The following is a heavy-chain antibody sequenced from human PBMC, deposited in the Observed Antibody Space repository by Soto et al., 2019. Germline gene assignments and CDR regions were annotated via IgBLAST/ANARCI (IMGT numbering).Heavy chain of an antibody. Sequence: LCGGSISSGGYYWSWIRQHPGKGLEWIGYIYYSGSTYYNPSLKSRVTISVDTSKNQFSLKLSSVTAADTAVYYCARVRGVAGTGWFDPWGQGTLVTVSS. CDR3: ARVRGVAGTGWFDP. CDR1: GGSISSGGYY. CDR2: IYYSGST. V-gene: IGHV4-31*02. D-gene: IGHD6-19*01. J-gene: IGHJ5*02.